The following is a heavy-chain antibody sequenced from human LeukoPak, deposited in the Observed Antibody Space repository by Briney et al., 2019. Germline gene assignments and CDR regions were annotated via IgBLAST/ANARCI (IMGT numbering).Heavy chain of an antibody. V-gene: IGHV3-11*01. J-gene: IGHJ4*02. D-gene: IGHD1-14*01. CDR1: GFTFSDYH. CDR2: ISSSGSTT. Sequence: GGSLRLSCAASGFTFSDYHMTWIRQPPGKGLRWVSYISSSGSTTYYADSVKGRFTISRDNAGNSLYLQMNSLRAEDTALYYCAREKAGPADYWGQGTLVTVSS. CDR3: AREKAGPADY.